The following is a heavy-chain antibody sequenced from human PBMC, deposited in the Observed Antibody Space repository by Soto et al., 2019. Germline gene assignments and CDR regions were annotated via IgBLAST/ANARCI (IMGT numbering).Heavy chain of an antibody. CDR1: GFTSSSYR. V-gene: IGHV3-48*02. J-gene: IGHJ4*02. Sequence: EVQLVDSGGGLVQPGESLRLSCAAFGFTSSSYRMIWLRKAPGKGLEWVSYISSGSRTIYYAYSVKARFTVSRDNAKNSLYLQMNSLRDEDTAVYYCTRVRQLGLDYWGQGTLVTVSS. D-gene: IGHD1-1*01. CDR3: TRVRQLGLDY. CDR2: ISSGSRTI.